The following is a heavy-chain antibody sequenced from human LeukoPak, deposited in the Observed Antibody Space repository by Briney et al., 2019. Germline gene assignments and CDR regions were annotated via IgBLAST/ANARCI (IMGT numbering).Heavy chain of an antibody. J-gene: IGHJ6*02. CDR2: ISAYNGNT. Sequence: ASVKVSCKASGYTFTSYGISWVRQASGQGLEWMGWISAYNGNTNYAQKLQGRATMTTDTSTSTAYMELRSLRSDDTAVYYCARGIAATSYYYYGMDVWGQGTTVTVSS. D-gene: IGHD6-13*01. V-gene: IGHV1-18*01. CDR1: GYTFTSYG. CDR3: ARGIAATSYYYYGMDV.